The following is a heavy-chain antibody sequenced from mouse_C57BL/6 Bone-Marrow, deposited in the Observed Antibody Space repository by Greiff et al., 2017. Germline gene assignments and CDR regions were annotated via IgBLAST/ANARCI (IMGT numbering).Heavy chain of an antibody. Sequence: EVMLVESGGGLVKPGGSLKLSCAASGFTFSSYAMSWVRQTPEKRLEWVATISDGGSYTYYPDNVKGRFTISRDNAKNNLYLQMSHLKSEDTAMYYCARDEGNGFAYWGQGTLVTVSA. J-gene: IGHJ3*01. CDR1: GFTFSSYA. CDR3: ARDEGNGFAY. CDR2: ISDGGSYT. V-gene: IGHV5-4*01. D-gene: IGHD2-1*01.